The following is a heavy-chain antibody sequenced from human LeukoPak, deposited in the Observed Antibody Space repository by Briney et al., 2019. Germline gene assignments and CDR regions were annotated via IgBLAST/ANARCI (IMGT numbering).Heavy chain of an antibody. CDR3: ARDGAQWVPVSYFDY. J-gene: IGHJ4*02. D-gene: IGHD1-26*01. CDR2: ISYDGSNK. Sequence: GGSLRLSCAASGFTFSSYAMHWVRQAPGKGLEWVAVISYDGSNKYYADSVKGRFTISRDNSKNTLYLQMNSLRAEDTAVYYCARDGAQWVPVSYFDYWGQGTLVTVSS. V-gene: IGHV3-30-3*01. CDR1: GFTFSSYA.